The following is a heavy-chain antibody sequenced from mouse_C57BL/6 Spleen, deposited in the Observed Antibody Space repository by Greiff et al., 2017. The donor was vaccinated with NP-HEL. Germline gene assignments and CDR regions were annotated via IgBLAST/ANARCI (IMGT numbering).Heavy chain of an antibody. J-gene: IGHJ4*01. CDR2: INPDSSTI. CDR3: ARQSSGYPYYYAMDY. CDR1: GIAFSRYW. Sequence: EVMLVESGGGLVQPGGSLKLSCAASGIAFSRYWMSWVRRAPGKGLEWIGEINPDSSTINYAPSLKDKFIISRDNAKNTLYLQMSKVRSEDTALYYCARQSSGYPYYYAMDYWGQGTSVTVSS. V-gene: IGHV4-1*01. D-gene: IGHD3-2*02.